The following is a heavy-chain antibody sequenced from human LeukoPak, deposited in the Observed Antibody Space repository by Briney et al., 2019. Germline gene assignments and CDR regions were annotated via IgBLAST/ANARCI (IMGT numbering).Heavy chain of an antibody. D-gene: IGHD3-10*01. Sequence: PGRSLRLSCAASGFTFDDYAMHWVRQVPGKGLEWVSGISWNSASIHYVDSVKGRFTISRDNAKNSLFLQMNSLRVEDSAFYYCTKVPSGGPPDFWGQGTLVTVSS. CDR3: TKVPSGGPPDF. CDR1: GFTFDDYA. CDR2: ISWNSASI. J-gene: IGHJ4*02. V-gene: IGHV3-9*01.